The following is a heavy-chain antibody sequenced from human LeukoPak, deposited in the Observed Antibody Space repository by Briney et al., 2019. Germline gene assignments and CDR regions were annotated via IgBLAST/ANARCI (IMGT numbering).Heavy chain of an antibody. CDR3: ARDSAGWGY. CDR1: GFTFSSYS. D-gene: IGHD6-19*01. J-gene: IGHJ4*02. Sequence: GGSLRLSCAASGFTFSSYSMNWVRQAPGKGLEGVSYISSSSSTIYYADSVKGRFTISRDNAKNSLYLQMNSLRAEDTAVYYCARDSAGWGYWGQGTLVTVSS. V-gene: IGHV3-48*01. CDR2: ISSSSSTI.